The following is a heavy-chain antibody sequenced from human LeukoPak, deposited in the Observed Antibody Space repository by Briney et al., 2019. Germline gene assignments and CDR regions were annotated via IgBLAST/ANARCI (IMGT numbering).Heavy chain of an antibody. CDR1: GFTFSSYC. Sequence: PGGSLRLSCAASGFTFSSYCMHWVRQAPGKGLVWVSRINSDGSSTTYADSVKGRFTMSRDNAKNTLYLQMNSLRAEDTAVYYCAAYDSSGYSFDYWGQGILVTVSS. J-gene: IGHJ4*02. D-gene: IGHD3-22*01. CDR2: INSDGSST. V-gene: IGHV3-74*01. CDR3: AAYDSSGYSFDY.